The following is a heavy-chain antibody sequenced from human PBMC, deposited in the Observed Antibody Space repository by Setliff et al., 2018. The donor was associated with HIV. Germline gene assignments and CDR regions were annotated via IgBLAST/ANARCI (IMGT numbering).Heavy chain of an antibody. CDR2: IESDGSNT. J-gene: IGHJ4*02. CDR1: GLTFSNYW. V-gene: IGHV3-74*01. CDR3: AGDRTYYDILTGYYGLDY. Sequence: GGSLRLSCAASGLTFSNYWMHWVRQAPGKGLEWVSRIESDGSNTNYADAVRGRFTISRDNAKNTVYLKLTSLRAEDTAVYYCAGDRTYYDILTGYYGLDYWGQGTLVTVSS. D-gene: IGHD3-9*01.